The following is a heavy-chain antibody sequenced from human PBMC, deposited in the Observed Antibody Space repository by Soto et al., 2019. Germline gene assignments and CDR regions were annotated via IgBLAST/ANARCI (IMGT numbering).Heavy chain of an antibody. CDR3: ARAAVADPIDAFDI. CDR2: IIPIFGTA. J-gene: IGHJ3*02. V-gene: IGHV1-69*13. Sequence: SVKVSCKASGGTFSSYAISWVRQAPGQGLEWMGGIIPIFGTANYAQKFQGRVTITADESTSTAYMELSSLRSEDTAVYYCARAAVADPIDAFDIWGQGTMVTVSS. CDR1: GGTFSSYA. D-gene: IGHD6-19*01.